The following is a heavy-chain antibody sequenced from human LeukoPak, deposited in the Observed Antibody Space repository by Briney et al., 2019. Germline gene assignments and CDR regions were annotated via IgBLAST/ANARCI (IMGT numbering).Heavy chain of an antibody. CDR3: AKVVLSSSGWYDRGAFDI. CDR2: ISGSGGST. CDR1: GFTFSSYA. D-gene: IGHD6-19*01. Sequence: PGGSLRLSCAASGFTFSSYAMSWVRQAPGKGLEWVSAISGSGGSTYYADSVKGRFTISRDNSKNTLYLQMNSLRAEDTAVYYCAKVVLSSSGWYDRGAFDIWGQGTMVTVSS. J-gene: IGHJ3*02. V-gene: IGHV3-23*01.